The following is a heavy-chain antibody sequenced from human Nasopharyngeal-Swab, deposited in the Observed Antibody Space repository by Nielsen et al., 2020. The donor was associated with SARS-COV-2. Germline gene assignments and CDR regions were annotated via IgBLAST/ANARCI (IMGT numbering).Heavy chain of an antibody. J-gene: IGHJ5*02. V-gene: IGHV5-10-1*01. CDR2: IDPSDSYT. Sequence: GGSLRLSCKGSGYSFTSYWISWVRQMPGKGLEWMGRIDPSDSYTNYSPSFQGHVTISADKSISTAYLQWSSLKASDTAMYYCARHWSDPGNWFDPWGQGTLVTV. CDR3: ARHWSDPGNWFDP. CDR1: GYSFTSYW.